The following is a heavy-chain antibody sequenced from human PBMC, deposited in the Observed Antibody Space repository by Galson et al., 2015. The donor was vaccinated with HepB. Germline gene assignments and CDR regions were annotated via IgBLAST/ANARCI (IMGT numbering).Heavy chain of an antibody. CDR1: GFDFNNYA. Sequence: SLRLSCAASGFDFNNYAMHWVRQAPGKGLEWLSAIRINGLTTYYANSVRGRFTFSRNNSKDTLYLQMSSLRVEDTAVYYCVKDWNRNPCCVDYFEPWGRGTLVTVSS. V-gene: IGHV3-64D*06. J-gene: IGHJ4*02. CDR3: VKDWNRNPCCVDYFEP. CDR2: IRINGLTT. D-gene: IGHD1-1*01.